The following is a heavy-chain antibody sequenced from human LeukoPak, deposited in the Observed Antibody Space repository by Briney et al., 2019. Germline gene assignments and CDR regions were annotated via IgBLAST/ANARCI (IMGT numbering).Heavy chain of an antibody. V-gene: IGHV3-64*02. D-gene: IGHD3-16*02. CDR2: ITSSGSST. CDR1: GFIFYSYA. CDR3: TRSPGYDYVWGSYRADY. Sequence: QPGGSLRLSCAGSGFIFYSYAMHWVRQAPGRGLEYVAAITSSGSSTFYADSVKVRFTISRDNSNNTLYLQMGSLRPEDMAVYYCTRSPGYDYVWGSYRADYWGQGTLVTVSS. J-gene: IGHJ4*02.